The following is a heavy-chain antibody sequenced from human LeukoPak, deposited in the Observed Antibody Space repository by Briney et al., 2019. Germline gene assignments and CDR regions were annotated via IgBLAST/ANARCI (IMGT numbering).Heavy chain of an antibody. D-gene: IGHD5-24*01. V-gene: IGHV4-4*07. J-gene: IGHJ4*02. CDR2: IYSSGST. CDR1: GGSISRYY. CDR3: ARLGWLQSTDY. Sequence: SETLSLTCTVSGGSISRYYWSWIRQPAGKGLDWIGRIYSSGSTNYNPSLKSRVTISVDTSKNQFSLKLSSVTAADTAVYYCARLGWLQSTDYWGQGTLVTDSS.